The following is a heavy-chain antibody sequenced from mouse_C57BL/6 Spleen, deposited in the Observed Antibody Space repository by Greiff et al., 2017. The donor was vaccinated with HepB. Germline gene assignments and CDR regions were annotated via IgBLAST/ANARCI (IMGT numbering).Heavy chain of an antibody. Sequence: VQLKQSGPELVKPGASVKMSCKASGYTFTDYNMHWVKQSHGKSLEWIGYINPNNGGTSYNQKFKGKATLTVNKSSSTAYMELRSLTSEDSAVYYCARSYDYDVDYWGQGTTLTVSS. J-gene: IGHJ2*01. V-gene: IGHV1-22*01. CDR1: GYTFTDYN. CDR3: ARSYDYDVDY. D-gene: IGHD2-4*01. CDR2: INPNNGGT.